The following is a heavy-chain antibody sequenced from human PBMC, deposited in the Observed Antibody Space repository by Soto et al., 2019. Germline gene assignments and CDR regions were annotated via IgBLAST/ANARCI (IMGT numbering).Heavy chain of an antibody. Sequence: QVQLVESGGGVVQPGRSLRLSCAASGFTFSSYGMHWVRQAPGKGLEWVAVISYDGSNKYYADSVKGRFTISRDNSKNTLYLQMNSLRAEDTAVYYCAKGVPYDILTGYLDYWGQGTLVTVSS. CDR1: GFTFSSYG. J-gene: IGHJ4*02. V-gene: IGHV3-30*18. CDR2: ISYDGSNK. D-gene: IGHD3-9*01. CDR3: AKGVPYDILTGYLDY.